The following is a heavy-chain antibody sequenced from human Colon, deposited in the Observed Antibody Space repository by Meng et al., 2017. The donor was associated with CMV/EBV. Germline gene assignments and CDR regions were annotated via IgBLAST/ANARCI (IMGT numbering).Heavy chain of an antibody. CDR3: ARDPTTLAYCNGARCPGYFDS. V-gene: IGHV3-21*01. CDR1: GFSFETYS. Sequence: GESLKISCAASGFSFETYSMNLIRQAPGKGLEWVASISSRSSYSYYSGSVKGRFSISRDNAKNVVYLQMDSLSDEDTAVYFCARDPTTLAYCNGARCPGYFDSWGQGTPVTVSS. J-gene: IGHJ4*02. D-gene: IGHD5-18*01. CDR2: ISSRSSYS.